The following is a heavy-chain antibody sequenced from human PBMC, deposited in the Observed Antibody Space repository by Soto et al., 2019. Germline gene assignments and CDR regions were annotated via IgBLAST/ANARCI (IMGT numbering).Heavy chain of an antibody. J-gene: IGHJ4*02. V-gene: IGHV3-23*01. Sequence: EVQLLESGGGLVQPGGSLRLSCAASGFTFNNYAMTWVRQAPGKGLQWVSAISGGGETTSYAAAEKSRFTVSRDGSKTTLYLQMSSLRAEDTAPYYFAKGRGGSGSLTPRVDFWGQGTLVTVSS. CDR3: AKGRGGSGSLTPRVDF. CDR2: ISGGGETT. D-gene: IGHD3-10*01. CDR1: GFTFNNYA.